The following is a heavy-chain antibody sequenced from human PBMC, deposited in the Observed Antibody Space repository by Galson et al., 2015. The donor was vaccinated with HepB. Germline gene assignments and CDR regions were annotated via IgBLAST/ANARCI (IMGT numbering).Heavy chain of an antibody. CDR3: ARDAHPLYIGYGMDV. J-gene: IGHJ6*02. V-gene: IGHV3-30*19. D-gene: IGHD5-12*01. CDR2: ILYDGSNK. CDR1: GFTFSSYG. Sequence: SLRLSCAASGFTFSSYGMHWVRQAPGKGLEWVAVILYDGSNKYYADSVKGRFTISRDNSKSTLSLQMNSLRAEDTAVYYCARDAHPLYIGYGMDVWGQGTTVTVSS.